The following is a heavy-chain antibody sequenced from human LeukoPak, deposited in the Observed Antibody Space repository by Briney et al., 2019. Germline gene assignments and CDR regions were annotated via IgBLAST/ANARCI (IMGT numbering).Heavy chain of an antibody. J-gene: IGHJ4*02. CDR2: ISYDGSNK. D-gene: IGHD5-12*01. Sequence: GRSLRLSCAASGFTFSSYAMHWVRQAPGKGLEWVAVISYDGSNKYYADSVKGRFTISRDNSKNTLYLQMNSLRAEDTAVYYCARAKDGYEDYWGQGTLVTVSS. CDR3: ARAKDGYEDY. CDR1: GFTFSSYA. V-gene: IGHV3-30-3*01.